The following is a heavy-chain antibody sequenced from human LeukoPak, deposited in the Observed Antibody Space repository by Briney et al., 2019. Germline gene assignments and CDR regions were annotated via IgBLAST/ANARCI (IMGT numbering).Heavy chain of an antibody. Sequence: ASVKVSCKASGYTFTSYGISWVRQAPGQGLEWMGGISAYNGNTNYAQKLQGRVTMTTDTSTSTAYMELRSLSSDDTAVYYCARDAGIYDSSGYYHGWFDPWGQGTLVTVSS. CDR1: GYTFTSYG. CDR2: ISAYNGNT. D-gene: IGHD3-22*01. CDR3: ARDAGIYDSSGYYHGWFDP. J-gene: IGHJ5*02. V-gene: IGHV1-18*01.